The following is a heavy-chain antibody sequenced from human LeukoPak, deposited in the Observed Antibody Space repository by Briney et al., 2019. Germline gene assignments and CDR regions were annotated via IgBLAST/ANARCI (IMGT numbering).Heavy chain of an antibody. V-gene: IGHV1-69*04. CDR3: ARGLGSSTSGFDY. D-gene: IGHD1-26*01. Sequence: SVKVSCKASGGTFSRYAISWVRQAPGQGLEWMGRIIPILGIANYAQKFQGRVTITADKSTSTAYMELSSLRSEDTAVYYCARGLGSSTSGFDYWGQGTLVTVSS. J-gene: IGHJ4*02. CDR2: IIPILGIA. CDR1: GGTFSRYA.